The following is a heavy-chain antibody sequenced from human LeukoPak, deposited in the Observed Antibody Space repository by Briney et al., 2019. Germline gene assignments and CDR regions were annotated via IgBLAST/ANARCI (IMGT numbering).Heavy chain of an antibody. J-gene: IGHJ4*02. V-gene: IGHV3-15*01. CDR2: IKSKADGETT. CDR1: GFTFTPAW. D-gene: IGHD3-10*01. CDR3: TTDLGITMIRGVIVS. Sequence: GGSLRLSCAASGFTFTPAWMTWVRQAPGKGLEWVGRIKSKADGETTDYAAPVKGRFFMSRDDSTATLFLLMNYLETEDTAVYYCTTDLGITMIRGVIVSWGQGTPVTVSS.